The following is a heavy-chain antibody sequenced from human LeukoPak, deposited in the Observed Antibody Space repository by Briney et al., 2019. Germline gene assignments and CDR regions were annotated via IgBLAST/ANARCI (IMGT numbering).Heavy chain of an antibody. V-gene: IGHV1-2*02. D-gene: IGHD1-26*01. CDR1: GYAFTGYY. Sequence: GASVKVSCKASGYAFTGYYMHWVRQAPGQGLEWMAWINPNSGDTNYAQKFQGRVTMTRDTSISTAYMELSRLRSDDTAVYYCARVGWELTDAFDIWGQGTMVTVSS. J-gene: IGHJ3*02. CDR2: INPNSGDT. CDR3: ARVGWELTDAFDI.